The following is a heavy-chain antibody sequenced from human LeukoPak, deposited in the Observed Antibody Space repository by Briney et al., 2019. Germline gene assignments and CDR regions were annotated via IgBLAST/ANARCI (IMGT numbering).Heavy chain of an antibody. J-gene: IGHJ6*02. Sequence: SETLSLTCAVYGGSFSGYYWSWIRQPPGKGLEWIGEINHSGSTNYNPSLKSRVTISVDTSKNQFSLKLSSVTAADTAVYYCARGVAYYYGSGYYYYYGMDVWGQGTTVTVSS. CDR2: INHSGST. D-gene: IGHD3-10*01. V-gene: IGHV4-34*01. CDR3: ARGVAYYYGSGYYYYYGMDV. CDR1: GGSFSGYY.